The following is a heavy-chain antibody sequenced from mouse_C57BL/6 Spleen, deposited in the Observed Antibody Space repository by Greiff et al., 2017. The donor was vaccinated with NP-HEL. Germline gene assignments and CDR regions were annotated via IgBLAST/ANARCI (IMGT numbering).Heavy chain of an antibody. CDR3: ARWYYGSRVSMDY. V-gene: IGHV1-59*01. J-gene: IGHJ4*01. CDR2: IDPSDSYT. CDR1: GYTFTSYW. Sequence: QVQLQQPGAELVRPGTSVKLSCKASGYTFTSYWKHWVKQRPGQGLEWIGVIDPSDSYTNYNQKFKGKATLTVDTSSSTAYMQLSSLTSEDSAVYYCARWYYGSRVSMDYWGQGTSVTVSS. D-gene: IGHD1-1*01.